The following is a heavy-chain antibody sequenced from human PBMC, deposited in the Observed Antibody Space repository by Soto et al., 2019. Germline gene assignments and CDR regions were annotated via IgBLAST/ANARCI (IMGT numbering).Heavy chain of an antibody. Sequence: ASVKVSCKASGYTFTSYYMHWVRQAPGQGLEWMGIINPSGGSTSYAQKFQGRVTMTRDTSTSTVYMELSSLRSEDTAVYYCARRGKQLVQLDAFDIWGQGTMVTVSS. V-gene: IGHV1-46*01. CDR1: GYTFTSYY. CDR2: INPSGGST. CDR3: ARRGKQLVQLDAFDI. D-gene: IGHD6-13*01. J-gene: IGHJ3*02.